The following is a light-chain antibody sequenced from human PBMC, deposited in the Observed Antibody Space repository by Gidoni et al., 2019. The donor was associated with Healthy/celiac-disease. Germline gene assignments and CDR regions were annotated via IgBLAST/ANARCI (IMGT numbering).Light chain of an antibody. J-gene: IGKJ4*01. CDR3: QQYGRSPRRP. V-gene: IGKV3-20*01. CDR1: QSVSSSY. Sequence: ERVLTQSPGTLSVSPGERATLPCRASQSVSSSYLAWYQQKPGQAPRLLIYGASSRATGIPDRCSGSGSGTDFTLTISRLEPEDFAVYYCQQYGRSPRRPFGGGTKVEIK. CDR2: GAS.